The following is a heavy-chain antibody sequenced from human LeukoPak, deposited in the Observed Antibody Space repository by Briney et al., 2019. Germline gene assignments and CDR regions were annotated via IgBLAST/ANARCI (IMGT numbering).Heavy chain of an antibody. D-gene: IGHD1-14*01. V-gene: IGHV4-34*01. CDR2: INHSGST. J-gene: IGHJ6*03. CDR3: ARGKKPIYYYYYMDV. CDR1: GGSFSGYY. Sequence: SETLSLTRAVYGGSFSGYYWSSIRQPPGRGLEWIGEINHSGSTNYNPPLKSRVTISVDTSKNQFSLKLTSVTAADTAVYDWARGKKPIYYYYYMDVWGKGTTVTVSS.